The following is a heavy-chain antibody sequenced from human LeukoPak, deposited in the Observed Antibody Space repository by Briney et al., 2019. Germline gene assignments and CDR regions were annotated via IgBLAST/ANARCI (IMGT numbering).Heavy chain of an antibody. V-gene: IGHV3-7*01. D-gene: IGHD3-3*01. CDR3: ATDRGWRTSGYYLYYFEY. Sequence: PGGSLRLSCAASGFTFSSYSMNWVRQAPGKGLEWVASIKHDGSEKYYVDSVRGRFTISGDNTTNSLYLQMSSLRAEDTAVYYCATDRGWRTSGYYLYYFEYWGQGTLVTFSS. J-gene: IGHJ4*02. CDR1: GFTFSSYS. CDR2: IKHDGSEK.